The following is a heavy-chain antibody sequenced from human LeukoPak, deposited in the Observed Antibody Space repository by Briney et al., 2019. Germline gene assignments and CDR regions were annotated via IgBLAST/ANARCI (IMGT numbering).Heavy chain of an antibody. D-gene: IGHD5-18*01. CDR1: GYTLTGYC. V-gene: IGHV1-2*02. J-gene: IGHJ3*02. CDR2: INPNSGGT. Sequence: ASVKVSCKASGYTLTGYCFNWLGRAPGQGLEWLEWINPNSGGTNYAQKFQGRVTMTRDTSISTAYMELSRLRSDDTAVYYCAFGIQLWLRGARGAFDIWGQGTMVTVSS. CDR3: AFGIQLWLRGARGAFDI.